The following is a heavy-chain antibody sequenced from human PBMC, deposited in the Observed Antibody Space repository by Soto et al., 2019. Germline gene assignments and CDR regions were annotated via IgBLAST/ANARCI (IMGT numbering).Heavy chain of an antibody. Sequence: GGSLRLSCAVSGITFKEYGMSWVRQTPGKGLQWVAGINWNGGSIGYADSVKGRFTISRDNAKKSLYLQMSSLRAEDTALYYCVRGRNSFDIWGQGTMVTVSS. CDR3: VRGRNSFDI. CDR2: INWNGGSI. CDR1: GITFKEYG. V-gene: IGHV3-20*04. J-gene: IGHJ3*02.